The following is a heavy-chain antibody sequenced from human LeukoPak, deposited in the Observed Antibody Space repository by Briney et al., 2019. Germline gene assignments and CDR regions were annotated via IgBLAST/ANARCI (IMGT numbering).Heavy chain of an antibody. V-gene: IGHV4-39*01. CDR1: GGSIYSSSYY. Sequence: NPSETLSLTCTVSGGSIYSSSYYWGRILQPPGKGLEWIGSIYYSGSTYYNPSLKSRVTISVDTSKNQFSLKLSSVTAADTAVYYCARVEGYYYMNAWGKGTTVTVTS. CDR3: ARVEGYYYMNA. J-gene: IGHJ6*03. CDR2: IYYSGST.